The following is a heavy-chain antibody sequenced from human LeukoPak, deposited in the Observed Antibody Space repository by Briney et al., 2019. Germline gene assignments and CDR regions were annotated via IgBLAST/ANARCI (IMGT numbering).Heavy chain of an antibody. D-gene: IGHD3-10*01. Sequence: SETLSLTCTVSGGSISSSSYYWGWIRQPPGKGLEWIGSIYYSGGTYYNPSLKSRVTISLHPSKSQFALKLSSVSAADTAVYYCATSYGSGTYFDYWGQGTLVTVSS. J-gene: IGHJ4*02. V-gene: IGHV4-39*01. CDR3: ATSYGSGTYFDY. CDR2: IYYSGGT. CDR1: GGSISSSSYY.